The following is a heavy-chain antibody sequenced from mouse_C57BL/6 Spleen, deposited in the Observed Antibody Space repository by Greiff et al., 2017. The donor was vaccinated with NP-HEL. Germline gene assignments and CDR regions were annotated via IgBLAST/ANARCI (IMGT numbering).Heavy chain of an antibody. CDR3: ARDYYGTFDY. Sequence: VQLQQPGAELVRPGSSVKLSCKASGYTFTSYWMAWVKQRPGQGLEWIGNIYPSDSETHYNQKFKDKATLTVDKSSSTAYMQLSSLTSEDSAVYYCARDYYGTFDYWGQGTTLTVSS. J-gene: IGHJ2*01. D-gene: IGHD1-1*01. CDR2: IYPSDSET. V-gene: IGHV1-61*01. CDR1: GYTFTSYW.